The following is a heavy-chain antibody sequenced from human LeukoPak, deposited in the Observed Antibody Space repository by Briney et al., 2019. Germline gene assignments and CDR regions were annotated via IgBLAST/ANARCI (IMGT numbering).Heavy chain of an antibody. CDR1: GFTFSSYD. V-gene: IGHV3-23*01. CDR2: ISGSGGST. Sequence: GSLRLSCAASGFTFSSYDMSCVRQDPAKGLEWVSAISGSGGSTYYDHSLKGRFTISIDTSKNTLYLQMNSLRAADTAVYYCAKMGELDWFDPWGQGTLVTVSS. CDR3: AKMGELDWFDP. D-gene: IGHD1-7*01. J-gene: IGHJ5*02.